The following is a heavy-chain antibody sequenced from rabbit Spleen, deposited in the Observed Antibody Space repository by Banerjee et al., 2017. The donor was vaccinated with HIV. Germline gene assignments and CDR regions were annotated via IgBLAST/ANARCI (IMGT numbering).Heavy chain of an antibody. Sequence: QQQLEESGGDLVQPEGSLTLTCTASGFSFSSAYDIVWVRQAPGKGLESIACMYGGSGGSTYYASWAKGRFTISKTSSTTVTLQMTSLTVADTATYFCARDTSSSFSSYGMDLWGPGTLVTVS. D-gene: IGHD1-1*01. CDR1: GFSFSSAYD. CDR2: MYGGSGGST. V-gene: IGHV1S45*01. CDR3: ARDTSSSFSSYGMDL. J-gene: IGHJ6*01.